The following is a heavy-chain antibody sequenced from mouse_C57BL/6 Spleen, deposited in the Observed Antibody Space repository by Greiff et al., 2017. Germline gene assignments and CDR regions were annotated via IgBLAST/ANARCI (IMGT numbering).Heavy chain of an antibody. CDR1: GYTFTSYG. CDR3: ARDYYGSRYFDY. J-gene: IGHJ2*01. CDR2: IYPRSGNT. V-gene: IGHV1-81*01. Sequence: VQLQQSGAELARPGASVKLSCKASGYTFTSYGISWVKQRTGQGLEWIGEIYPRSGNTYYNEKFKGKATLTADKSSSTAYMELRSLTSEDSAVXFCARDYYGSRYFDYWGQGTTLTVSS. D-gene: IGHD1-1*01.